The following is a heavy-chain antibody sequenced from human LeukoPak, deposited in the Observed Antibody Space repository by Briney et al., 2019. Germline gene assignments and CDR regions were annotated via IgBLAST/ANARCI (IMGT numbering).Heavy chain of an antibody. CDR2: ISSSGST. CDR3: ARGPYSYDSSGAFDI. Sequence: SQTLSLTCTVSGDSISSGDYYWSWIRQPAGKGLEWIGRISSSGSTNYNPSLKSRVTISVDTSKNQFSLKLSSVTAADTAVYFCARGPYSYDSSGAFDIWGQGTMVTVSS. J-gene: IGHJ3*02. V-gene: IGHV4-61*02. D-gene: IGHD3-22*01. CDR1: GDSISSGDYY.